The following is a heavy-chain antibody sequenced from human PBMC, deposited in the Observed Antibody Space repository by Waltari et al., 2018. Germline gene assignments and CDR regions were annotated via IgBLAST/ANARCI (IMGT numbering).Heavy chain of an antibody. D-gene: IGHD3-10*01. CDR3: ARGLGELLPFDF. Sequence: EVQLVESGGGLVQPGESLRLSCAAPGFTINNNAISWVRQAPGKGLEWVSSTTDSGVTTYYADFVKGRSIISTDNSRNTVYLEMNTVRVEDTALYFCARGLGELLPFDFWGQGTMVTVSS. CDR2: TTDSGVTT. CDR1: GFTINNNA. J-gene: IGHJ4*02. V-gene: IGHV3-23*04.